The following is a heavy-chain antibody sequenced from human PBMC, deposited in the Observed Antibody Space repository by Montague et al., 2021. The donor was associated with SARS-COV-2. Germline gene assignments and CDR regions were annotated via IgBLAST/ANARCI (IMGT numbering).Heavy chain of an antibody. CDR2: ISYDGSNK. CDR1: GFTFSSYA. Sequence: SLRLSCAASGFTFSSYAMHWVRQAPGKGLEWVAVISYDGSNKYYADSVKGRFTISRDNSKNTLYLQTNSLRAEDTAVHYCARDRRYYDSSVYPGVAYNWFDPWGQGTLVTVSS. CDR3: ARDRRYYDSSVYPGVAYNWFDP. V-gene: IGHV3-30-3*01. J-gene: IGHJ5*02. D-gene: IGHD3-22*01.